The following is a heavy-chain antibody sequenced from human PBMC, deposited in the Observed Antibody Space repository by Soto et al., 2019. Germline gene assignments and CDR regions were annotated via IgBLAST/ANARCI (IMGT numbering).Heavy chain of an antibody. Sequence: GSLRLSCAASGFTFSSYAMSWVRQAPGKGLEWVSAISGSGGSTYYADSVKGRFTISRDNSKNTLYLQMNSLRAEDTAVYYCAKEGYYGSGPDADYFDYWGQGTLVTVSS. CDR2: ISGSGGST. D-gene: IGHD3-10*01. CDR1: GFTFSSYA. J-gene: IGHJ4*02. CDR3: AKEGYYGSGPDADYFDY. V-gene: IGHV3-23*01.